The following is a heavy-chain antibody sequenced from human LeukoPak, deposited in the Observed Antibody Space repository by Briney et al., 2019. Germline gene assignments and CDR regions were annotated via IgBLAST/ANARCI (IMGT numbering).Heavy chain of an antibody. CDR1: GFTFSNYA. CDR3: ARGPIPDY. D-gene: IGHD2-2*02. J-gene: IGHJ4*02. Sequence: PGGSLRLSCAVSGFTFSNYAMTWVRQAPGKGLEWVSSINSDSSHIYYADSVKGRFTISRDNAKNSLYLQMNSLRAEDTAVYYCARGPIPDYWGQGTLVTVSS. V-gene: IGHV3-21*01. CDR2: INSDSSHI.